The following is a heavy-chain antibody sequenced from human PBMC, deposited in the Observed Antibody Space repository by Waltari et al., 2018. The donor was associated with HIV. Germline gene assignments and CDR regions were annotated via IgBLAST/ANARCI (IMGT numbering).Heavy chain of an antibody. V-gene: IGHV1-18*04. J-gene: IGHJ4*02. CDR3: ARSERSQDQQLVSFFDY. D-gene: IGHD1-1*01. CDR2: IGTKNGNT. Sequence: QIQLVQSGAEVKKPGASVKVSCQASGYNFGGYGISWVRQVAGQGLEWMGWIGTKNGNTKYGQKCQDRVTMTTDTTKSTAYMELRSLRSDDTAVFYCARSERSQDQQLVSFFDYWGQGTLVIVSS. CDR1: GYNFGGYG.